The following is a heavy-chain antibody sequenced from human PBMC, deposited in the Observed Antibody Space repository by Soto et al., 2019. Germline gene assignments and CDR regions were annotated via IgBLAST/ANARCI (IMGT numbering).Heavy chain of an antibody. J-gene: IGHJ6*02. Sequence: VASVKVSCKPSGFTFSGFYLHWVRQAPGQGLECMGWIKPNTDDTGYAQKFQGRVTLTWDTSSSAGYLDLSRLRSDDTAVYYCARSPYSLEGDGQHYYYGMDLWGLGTTVTVSS. D-gene: IGHD2-15*01. V-gene: IGHV1-2*02. CDR2: IKPNTDDT. CDR3: ARSPYSLEGDGQHYYYGMDL. CDR1: GFTFSGFY.